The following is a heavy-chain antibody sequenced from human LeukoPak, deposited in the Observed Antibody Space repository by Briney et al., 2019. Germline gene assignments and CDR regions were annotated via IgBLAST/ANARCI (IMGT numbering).Heavy chain of an antibody. CDR2: INHSGST. D-gene: IGHD3-22*01. CDR1: GGSISNKY. CDR3: ARRYDSSGYYNP. V-gene: IGHV4-34*01. J-gene: IGHJ4*02. Sequence: PSETLSLTCTVSGGSISNKYWSWIRQPPGKGLEWIGEINHSGSTNYNPSLKSRVTISVDTSKNQFSLKLSSLTAADTAVYYCARRYDSSGYYNPWGQGTLVTVSS.